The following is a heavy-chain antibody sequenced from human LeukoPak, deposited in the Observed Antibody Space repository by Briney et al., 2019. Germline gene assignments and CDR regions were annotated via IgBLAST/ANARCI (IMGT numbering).Heavy chain of an antibody. CDR3: AKSVSVPYSSSSFFDY. CDR1: GFTFSSYW. V-gene: IGHV3-7*01. Sequence: GGSLRPSCAASGFTFSSYWMSWVRQAPGKGLEWVANIKQDGSEKYYVDSVKGRFTISRDNSKNTLYLQMNSLRAEDTAVYYCAKSVSVPYSSSSFFDYWGQGTLVTVSS. D-gene: IGHD6-6*01. J-gene: IGHJ4*02. CDR2: IKQDGSEK.